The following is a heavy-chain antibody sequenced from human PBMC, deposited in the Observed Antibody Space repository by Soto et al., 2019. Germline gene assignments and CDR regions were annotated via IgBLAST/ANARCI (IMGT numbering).Heavy chain of an antibody. CDR2: IIPIFGTA. CDR3: ARAASAMVTHAHYYYGMDV. Sequence: SVKVSCKASGGTFSSYAISWVRQAPGQGLEWMGGIIPIFGTANYAQKFQGRVTITADESTSTAYMELSSLRSEDTAVYYCARAASAMVTHAHYYYGMDVWGQGTTVTVSS. J-gene: IGHJ6*02. V-gene: IGHV1-69*13. D-gene: IGHD5-18*01. CDR1: GGTFSSYA.